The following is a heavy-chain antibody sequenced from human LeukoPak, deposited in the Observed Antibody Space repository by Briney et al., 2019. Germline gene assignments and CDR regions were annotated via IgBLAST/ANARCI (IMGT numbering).Heavy chain of an antibody. CDR3: ARLTSGWYVIY. CDR2: IYYTGNT. CDR1: GGSISNSGYY. J-gene: IGHJ4*02. Sequence: SETLSLTCTVSGGSISNSGYYWGWIRQPPGKGLEWIGSIYYTGNTYCNPSLNSRVTISVDTSKNQFSLKLSSVTDADTAIYYCARLTSGWYVIYWGQGTLVTVSS. D-gene: IGHD6-19*01. V-gene: IGHV4-39*01.